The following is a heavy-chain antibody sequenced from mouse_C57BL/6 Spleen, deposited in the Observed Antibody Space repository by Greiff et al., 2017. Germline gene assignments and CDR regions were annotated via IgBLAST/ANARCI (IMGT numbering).Heavy chain of an antibody. CDR1: GFTFSDYG. D-gene: IGHD3-1*01. CDR2: ISNLAYSI. J-gene: IGHJ1*03. Sequence: EVKLEESGGGLVQPGASLKLSCAASGFTFSDYGMAWVRQAPRKGPEWVGFISNLAYSIYYADTVTGRFTISRENAKNTLYLELSSLRSEDTAMYYCARPPNRGDDWYFDVWGTGTTVTVSA. V-gene: IGHV5-15*04. CDR3: ARPPNRGDDWYFDV.